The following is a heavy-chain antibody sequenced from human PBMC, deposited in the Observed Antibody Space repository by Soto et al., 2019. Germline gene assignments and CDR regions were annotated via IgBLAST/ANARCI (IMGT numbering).Heavy chain of an antibody. CDR1: GGSISSSSYY. CDR2: IYYSGST. CDR3: ARPPIEQHGGDI. Sequence: QLQLQESGPGLVKPSETLSLTCTVSGGSISSSSYYWGWIRQPPGKGLEWIGSIYYSGSTYYNPSLKSRVTISLDTSMTQFSLKLSSVTAADLAVYYCARPPIEQHGGDIWGQGTMVTVSS. D-gene: IGHD1-1*01. V-gene: IGHV4-39*01. J-gene: IGHJ3*02.